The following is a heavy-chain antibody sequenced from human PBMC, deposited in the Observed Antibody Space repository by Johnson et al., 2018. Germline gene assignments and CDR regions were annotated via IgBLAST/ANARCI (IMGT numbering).Heavy chain of an antibody. Sequence: VQLVESGGGLVQPGGSLRLSCAASGFTFSKFGMSWVRQAPGKGLEWVSTLDGGSGSTYYADSVKGRFSISRDISKNKLYLQLSSLRGEDSALYCCAYRMAALGQKYFQDWGQGALVTVAS. CDR2: LDGGSGST. CDR3: AYRMAALGQKYFQD. V-gene: IGHV3-23*04. CDR1: GFTFSKFG. J-gene: IGHJ1*01. D-gene: IGHD5-12*01.